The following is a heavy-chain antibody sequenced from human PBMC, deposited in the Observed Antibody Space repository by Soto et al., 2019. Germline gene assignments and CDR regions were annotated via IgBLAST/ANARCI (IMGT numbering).Heavy chain of an antibody. V-gene: IGHV3-7*03. CDR3: ARDRTIFGVVTRIDY. Sequence: GGSLRLSCAASGFTFSSYWMSWVRQAPGKGLEWVANIKQDGSEKYYVDSVKGRFTISRDNAKNSLYLQMNSLRAEDTAAYYCARDRTIFGVVTRIDYWGQGTLVTV. CDR1: GFTFSSYW. J-gene: IGHJ4*02. CDR2: IKQDGSEK. D-gene: IGHD3-3*01.